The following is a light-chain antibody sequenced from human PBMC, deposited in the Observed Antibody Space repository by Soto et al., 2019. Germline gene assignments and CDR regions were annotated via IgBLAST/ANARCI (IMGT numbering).Light chain of an antibody. J-gene: IGKJ1*01. Sequence: EIVLTQSPGTLSLSPGERVTVSCRASQSVSSSYLAWYQQKPGQAPRLLIYGASSRATGIPDRFSGSGSGTDFTLTISRLEPEDFAVYYCQQYGSSPRTFGQGTKVEIK. CDR1: QSVSSSY. V-gene: IGKV3-20*01. CDR3: QQYGSSPRT. CDR2: GAS.